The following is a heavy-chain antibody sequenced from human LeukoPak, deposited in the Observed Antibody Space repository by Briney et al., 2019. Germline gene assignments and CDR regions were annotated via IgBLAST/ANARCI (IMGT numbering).Heavy chain of an antibody. CDR3: ARGTNFDF. V-gene: IGHV3-7*04. J-gene: IGHJ4*02. D-gene: IGHD2-8*01. CDR1: GITFSSYW. Sequence: GGSLRLSCAVSGITFSSYWMSWVRQAPGKGLEWVAYIKQDGSAQSYVDSVKGRFTISRDNAKNSLYLQMNSLRVEDTAVYYCARGTNFDFWGQGTLVTVPS. CDR2: IKQDGSAQ.